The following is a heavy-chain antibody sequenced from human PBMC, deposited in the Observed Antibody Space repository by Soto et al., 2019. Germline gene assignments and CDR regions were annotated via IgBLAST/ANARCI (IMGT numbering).Heavy chain of an antibody. CDR2: VGGSGATT. J-gene: IGHJ4*02. Sequence: GGSLRLSCAASGFTFGNYAMSWVRQAPGKGLEWVSTVGGSGATTYYTDSVKGRFTISRDNSNNTLFLQMHSLRAEDTAIYYCAKFRAGLGSQTDSWGQGTLVTVSS. CDR1: GFTFGNYA. D-gene: IGHD3-10*01. CDR3: AKFRAGLGSQTDS. V-gene: IGHV3-23*01.